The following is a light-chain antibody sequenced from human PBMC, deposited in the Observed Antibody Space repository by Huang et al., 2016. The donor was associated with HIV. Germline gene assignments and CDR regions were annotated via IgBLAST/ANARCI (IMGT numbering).Light chain of an antibody. CDR2: DAS. CDR3: QQYGSSPIT. CDR1: QSVSSSY. V-gene: IGKV3D-20*01. Sequence: EIVLTQSPATLSLSPGERATLSCGASQSVSSSYLAWYQQKPGLAPRLLIYDASSRATGIPDRFRCSGSGTDFTLTISRLEPEDFAVYYCQQYGSSPITFGQGTRLEIK. J-gene: IGKJ5*01.